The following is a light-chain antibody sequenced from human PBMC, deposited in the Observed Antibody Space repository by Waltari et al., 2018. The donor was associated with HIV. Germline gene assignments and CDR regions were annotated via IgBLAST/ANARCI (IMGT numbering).Light chain of an antibody. CDR3: NSYSSDDTVV. CDR2: GVT. V-gene: IGLV2-14*01. J-gene: IGLJ2*01. CDR1: NRNIGFFNL. Sequence: QSALTQPASVSGSPGQSHTITCPGTNRNIGFFNLVSWYQQYPGKAPQLIIYGVTSRPPGVANRFSGSKSGNTASLTISGLQTDDEAEYYCNSYSSDDTVVFGGGTKLTVL.